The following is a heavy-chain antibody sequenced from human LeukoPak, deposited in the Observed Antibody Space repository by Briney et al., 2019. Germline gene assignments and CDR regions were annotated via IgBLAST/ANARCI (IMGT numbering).Heavy chain of an antibody. Sequence: SETLSLTCAVYGGSFSGYYWSWIRQPPGKGLEWIGEINHSGSTNYNPSLKSRVTISVDTSKNQFSLKLSSVTAADTAVYYCARGLRLWLLSYWVDPWGQGTLVTVSS. D-gene: IGHD5-18*01. CDR2: INHSGST. V-gene: IGHV4-34*01. J-gene: IGHJ5*02. CDR3: ARGLRLWLLSYWVDP. CDR1: GGSFSGYY.